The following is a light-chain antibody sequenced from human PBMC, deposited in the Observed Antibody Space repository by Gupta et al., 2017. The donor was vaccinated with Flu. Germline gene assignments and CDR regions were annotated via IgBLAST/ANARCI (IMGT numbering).Light chain of an antibody. CDR2: DVD. Sequence: QSALTQPASVSGSPGQSITISCTGTSSDIGSYNSVSWYQHHPGKAPKLMIYDVDDRPSGVSNRFSGSKSGNTASLTISGLQAEDEADYYCSSYTSTSTLVFGTGTKVNVL. J-gene: IGLJ1*01. V-gene: IGLV2-14*01. CDR1: SSDIGSYNS. CDR3: SSYTSTSTLV.